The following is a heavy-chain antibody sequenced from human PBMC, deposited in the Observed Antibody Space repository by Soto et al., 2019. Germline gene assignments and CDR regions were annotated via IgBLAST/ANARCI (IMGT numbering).Heavy chain of an antibody. Sequence: ASVKVSCKASGGTFSSYAISWVRQAPGQGFEWLGGIIPIFNTANYAQKFQGRATITADESTSTAYMELTSLRSEDMAVYYCASQATYYYDSSGSMKNAFDIWGQGTMVTVSS. CDR2: IIPIFNTA. V-gene: IGHV1-69*13. J-gene: IGHJ3*02. CDR1: GGTFSSYA. CDR3: ASQATYYYDSSGSMKNAFDI. D-gene: IGHD3-22*01.